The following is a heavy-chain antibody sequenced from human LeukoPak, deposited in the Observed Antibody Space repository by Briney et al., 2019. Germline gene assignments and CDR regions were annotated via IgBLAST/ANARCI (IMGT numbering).Heavy chain of an antibody. V-gene: IGHV3-9*01. Sequence: PGGSLRLSCAASGFTFDDYAMHWVRQAPGKGLEWVSGISWNSGSIGYADSVKGRFTISRDNAKNSLYLQMNSLRAEDTALYYCAKVSRPWSPYYYYMDVWGKGTTVTISS. J-gene: IGHJ6*03. CDR1: GFTFDDYA. D-gene: IGHD2-8*02. CDR2: ISWNSGSI. CDR3: AKVSRPWSPYYYYMDV.